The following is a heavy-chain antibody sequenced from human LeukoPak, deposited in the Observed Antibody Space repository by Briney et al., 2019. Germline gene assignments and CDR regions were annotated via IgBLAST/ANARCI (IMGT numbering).Heavy chain of an antibody. CDR3: AKDGARDGYNYPDY. D-gene: IGHD5-24*01. CDR1: GFTFDYSA. Sequence: GGSLRLSCAASGFTFDYSAMTWVRQAPGKGLEWVSDISGSGGFTYYADSVKGRFTISRDKSKNTLYLQMNSLRAEDTAVYYCAKDGARDGYNYPDYWGQGTLVTVSS. J-gene: IGHJ4*02. CDR2: ISGSGGFT. V-gene: IGHV3-23*01.